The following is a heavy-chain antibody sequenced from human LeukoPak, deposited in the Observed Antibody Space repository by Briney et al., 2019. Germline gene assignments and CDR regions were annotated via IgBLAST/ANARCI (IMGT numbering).Heavy chain of an antibody. CDR2: IYSGGST. V-gene: IGHV3-66*02. J-gene: IGHJ3*02. CDR3: ARDLNVVVAATGQYDAFDI. D-gene: IGHD2-15*01. CDR1: GFTVSSNY. Sequence: PGGSLRLSCAASGFTVSSNYMSWVRQAPGKGLEWVSVIYSGGSTYYADSVKGRFTISRDNSKSTLYLQMNSLRAEDTAVYYCARDLNVVVAATGQYDAFDIWGQGTMVTVSS.